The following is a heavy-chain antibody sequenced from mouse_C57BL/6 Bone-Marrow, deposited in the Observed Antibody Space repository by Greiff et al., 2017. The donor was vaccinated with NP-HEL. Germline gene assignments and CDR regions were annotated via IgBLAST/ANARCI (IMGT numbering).Heavy chain of an antibody. CDR1: GYTFTSYW. CDR3: ARSPSFWYFDV. J-gene: IGHJ1*03. D-gene: IGHD6-1*01. Sequence: QVQLKQPGAELVMPGASVKLSCKASGYTFTSYWMHWGKQRPGQGLEWTGEIDPSDSYTNYNQKFKGKSTLTVDKSSSTAYMQLSSLTSEDSAVYYCARSPSFWYFDVWGTGTTVTVSS. V-gene: IGHV1-69*01. CDR2: IDPSDSYT.